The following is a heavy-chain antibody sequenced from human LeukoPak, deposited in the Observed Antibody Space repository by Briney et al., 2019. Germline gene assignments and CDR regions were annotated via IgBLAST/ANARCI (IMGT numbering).Heavy chain of an antibody. CDR3: ARAGFTFSDYFGSFFDY. CDR1: GFTFSSYS. D-gene: IGHD3-10*01. V-gene: IGHV3-48*01. CDR2: ISSSSSTI. J-gene: IGHJ4*02. Sequence: GGSLRLSCADSGFTFSSYSMNWVRQAPGKGLEWVSHISSSSSTIHYADSVKGRFTISRDNAKNSLYLQMNSLRAEDTAVYYCARAGFTFSDYFGSFFDYWGQGTLVTVSS.